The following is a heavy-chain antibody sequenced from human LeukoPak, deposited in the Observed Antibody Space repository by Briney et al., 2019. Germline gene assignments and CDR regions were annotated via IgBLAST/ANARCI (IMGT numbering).Heavy chain of an antibody. Sequence: PGGSLRLSCAASGFTFSSYSMNWVRQAPGKGLEWVSTISGSGSNTHYADSVKGRFTISRDNSKNTLYLQMNSLRAEDTAVYYCAKWVAPYYYYMDVWGKGTTVTISS. CDR3: AKWVAPYYYYMDV. CDR2: ISGSGSNT. CDR1: GFTFSSYS. V-gene: IGHV3-23*01. J-gene: IGHJ6*03.